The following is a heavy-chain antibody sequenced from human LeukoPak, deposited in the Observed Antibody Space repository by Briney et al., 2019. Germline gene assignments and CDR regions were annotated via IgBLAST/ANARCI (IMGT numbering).Heavy chain of an antibody. CDR3: AKDKTYDDFWSGHDAFDI. V-gene: IGHV3-23*01. CDR1: GFTFSSYA. J-gene: IGHJ3*02. CDR2: ISGSGGST. Sequence: GGSLRLSCAVSGFTFSSYAMNWVRQAPGKGLEWVSAISGSGGSTYYADSVKGRFTISRDKSKNTLYLQMKSLRAGDTAVYYCAKDKTYDDFWSGHDAFDIWGQGTMVTVSS. D-gene: IGHD3-3*01.